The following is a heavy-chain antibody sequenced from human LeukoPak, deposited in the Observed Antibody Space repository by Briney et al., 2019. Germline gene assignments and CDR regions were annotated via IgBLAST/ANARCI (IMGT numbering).Heavy chain of an antibody. Sequence: SETLSLTCAVYGGSFSGYYWSWIRQPPGKGLEWIGYIYYSGSTNYNPSLKSRVTISVDTSKNQFTLKLSSVTAADTAVYYCARCVDTAMALFDYWGQGTLVTVSS. V-gene: IGHV4-59*01. CDR2: IYYSGST. CDR1: GGSFSGYY. J-gene: IGHJ4*02. CDR3: ARCVDTAMALFDY. D-gene: IGHD5-18*01.